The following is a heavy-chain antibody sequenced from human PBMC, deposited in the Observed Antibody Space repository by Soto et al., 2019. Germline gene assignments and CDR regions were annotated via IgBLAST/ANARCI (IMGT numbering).Heavy chain of an antibody. D-gene: IGHD3-16*02. CDR1: GGSISSSSYY. CDR2: IYYSGST. J-gene: IGHJ4*02. V-gene: IGHV4-39*01. Sequence: ETLSLTCTVSGGSISSSSYYWGWIRQPPGKGLEWIGSIYYSGSTYYNPSLKSRVTISVDTSKNQFSLKLSSVTAADTAVYYCALYYDYIWGSYRYTNYFDYWGQGTLVTVSS. CDR3: ALYYDYIWGSYRYTNYFDY.